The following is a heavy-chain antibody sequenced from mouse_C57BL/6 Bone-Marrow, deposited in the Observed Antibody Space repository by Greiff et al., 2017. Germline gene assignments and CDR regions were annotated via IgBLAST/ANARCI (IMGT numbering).Heavy chain of an antibody. V-gene: IGHV1-64*01. D-gene: IGHD1-2*01. CDR3: ARSTTAWGFAY. CDR2: IHPNSGST. J-gene: IGHJ3*01. Sequence: QVQLQQPVAELVKPGASVKLSCKASGYTFTSYWMHWVKQRPGQGLEWIGMIHPNSGSTNYNEKFKSKATLTVDKSSSTAYMQLSSLTSEDSAVYYCARSTTAWGFAYWGQGTLVTVSA. CDR1: GYTFTSYW.